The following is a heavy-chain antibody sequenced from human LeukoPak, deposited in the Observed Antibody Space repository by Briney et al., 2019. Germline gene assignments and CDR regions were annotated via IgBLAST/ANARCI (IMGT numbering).Heavy chain of an antibody. CDR3: ASSAQRITMIVWIFAFDI. V-gene: IGHV1-69*05. CDR1: GVTFSSYD. Sequence: ASVKVSCKASGVTFSSYDISWVRQAPGQGLEWMGGIIPIFGTANYAQKFQGRVTITTDESTSTAYMELSSLRAEDTAVYYCASSAQRITMIVWIFAFDIWGQGTMVTVSS. CDR2: IIPIFGTA. D-gene: IGHD3-22*01. J-gene: IGHJ3*02.